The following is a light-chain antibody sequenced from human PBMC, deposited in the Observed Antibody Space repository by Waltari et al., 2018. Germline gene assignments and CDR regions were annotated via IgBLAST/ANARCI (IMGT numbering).Light chain of an antibody. CDR3: SSYADLNNVDV. CDR2: EVT. J-gene: IGLJ1*01. V-gene: IGLV2-8*01. CDR1: SSAVGGRNS. Sequence: QSALPQPPSAPGSPGQSVTISCPGTSSAVGGRNSVYWYQPNPGKAPKLMIYEVTKRPSGVPVRFSGSKFGNTASLTVSGLQVEDEADYYCSSYADLNNVDVFGTGTKVTVL.